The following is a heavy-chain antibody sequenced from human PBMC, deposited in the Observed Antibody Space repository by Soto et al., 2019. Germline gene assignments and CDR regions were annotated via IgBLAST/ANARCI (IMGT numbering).Heavy chain of an antibody. Sequence: PGGSLRLSGTGPGFPFANFLMSWFRQAPGKGLEWVGFIRSQPYGGTTQYAASVRGRFTISRDDSKGIAYLQMNSLKSEDSCVYYCIGRIPFWGQGTLVTVSS. V-gene: IGHV3-49*03. J-gene: IGHJ1*01. D-gene: IGHD3-10*01. CDR2: IRSQPYGGTT. CDR3: IGRIPF. CDR1: GFPFANFL.